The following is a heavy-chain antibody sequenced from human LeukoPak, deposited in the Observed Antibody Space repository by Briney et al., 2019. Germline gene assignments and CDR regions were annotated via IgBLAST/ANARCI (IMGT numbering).Heavy chain of an antibody. J-gene: IGHJ4*02. CDR3: ASLDGYTYYFDY. CDR1: GFTVSSNY. CDR2: IYSGGST. V-gene: IGHV3-66*01. Sequence: PGGSLRLSCAASGFTVSSNYMSWIRQAPGKGLEWVSVIYSGGSTYYADSVKGRFTISRDNSRNTLYLQMNSLRAEDTAVYYCASLDGYTYYFDYWGQGTLVTVSS. D-gene: IGHD5-18*01.